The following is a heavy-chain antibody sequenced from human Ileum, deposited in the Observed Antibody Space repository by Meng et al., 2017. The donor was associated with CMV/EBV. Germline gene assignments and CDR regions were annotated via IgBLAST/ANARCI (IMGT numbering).Heavy chain of an antibody. CDR3: AKGGDFDY. V-gene: IGHV3-30*18. CDR2: IVSDGSNK. CDR1: GFTFSSYG. J-gene: IGHJ4*02. Sequence: QVQLVESGGGVVQPGRSLRLSCAASGFTFSSYGMYWVRQAPGKGLELVALIVSDGSNKYYGDSVKGRFTISRDNSKNTMYLQMNSLTAEDPAVYYCAKGGDFDYWGQGTLVTVSS.